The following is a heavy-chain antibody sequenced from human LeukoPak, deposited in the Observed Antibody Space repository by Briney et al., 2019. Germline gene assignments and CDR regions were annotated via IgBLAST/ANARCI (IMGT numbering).Heavy chain of an antibody. CDR3: ARDMGRGTLRRNPAFDY. V-gene: IGHV3-64*01. CDR2: ISHNGAST. D-gene: IGHD3-10*01. CDR1: GFAFSSYA. Sequence: GGSLRLSCAASGFAFSSYAVHWVRQAPGKGLEFVSGISHNGASTYYATSVKGRFTFSRDSSKNTLYLQMNSLRAEDTDVYYCARDMGRGTLRRNPAFDYWGQGTLVTVSS. J-gene: IGHJ4*02.